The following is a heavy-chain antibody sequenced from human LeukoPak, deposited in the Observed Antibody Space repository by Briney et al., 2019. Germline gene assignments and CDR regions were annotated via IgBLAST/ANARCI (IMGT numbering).Heavy chain of an antibody. CDR3: ARTTAAAGTSWSDY. Sequence: ASVKVSCKASGYTFTSYYMHWVRQAPGQGLEWMGIINPSGGITTYAQKFQGRVTMTRDTSTSTVYMELYSLRSEDTAIYYCARTTAAAGTSWSDYWGQGTLVTVSS. J-gene: IGHJ4*02. CDR2: INPSGGIT. D-gene: IGHD6-13*01. CDR1: GYTFTSYY. V-gene: IGHV1-46*01.